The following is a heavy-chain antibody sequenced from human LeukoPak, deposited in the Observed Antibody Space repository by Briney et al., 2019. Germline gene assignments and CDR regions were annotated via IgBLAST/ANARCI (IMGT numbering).Heavy chain of an antibody. CDR2: IYPGDSDT. CDR1: GYSFTSYW. CDR3: ARLDGSGTTGTHFDY. V-gene: IGHV5-51*01. D-gene: IGHD1-1*01. J-gene: IGHJ4*02. Sequence: GESLKTSCKGSGYSFTSYWIGWVRQMPGKGLEWMGIIYPGDSDTKYSPSFQGQVTISADKSISTAYLQWSSLKASDTAMYYCARLDGSGTTGTHFDYWGQGTLVTVSS.